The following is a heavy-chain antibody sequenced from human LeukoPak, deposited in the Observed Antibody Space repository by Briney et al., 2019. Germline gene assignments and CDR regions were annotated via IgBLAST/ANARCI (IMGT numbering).Heavy chain of an antibody. CDR1: GGSISSGSYY. CDR3: ARVGYSSSWYYYMDV. Sequence: SETLSLTCTVSGGSISSGSYYWSWIRQPAGKGLEWIGRIYTSGSTNYNPSLKSRVTISVDTSKNQFSLKLSSVTAADTAVYYCARVGYSSSWYYYMDVWGKGTTVTVSS. V-gene: IGHV4-61*02. CDR2: IYTSGST. J-gene: IGHJ6*03. D-gene: IGHD6-13*01.